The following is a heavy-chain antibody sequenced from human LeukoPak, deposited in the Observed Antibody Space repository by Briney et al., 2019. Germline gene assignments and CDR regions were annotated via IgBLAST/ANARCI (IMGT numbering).Heavy chain of an antibody. CDR2: IYHSGCT. CDR1: GGSISSSNW. CDR3: ARVRGVGSDSFDY. V-gene: IGHV4-4*02. Sequence: SETLSLTCAVSGGSISSSNWWSWVRQPPGKGLEWIGEIYHSGCTNYNLSLKSRVTISVDKSKNQFSLKLSSVTAADTAVYYCARVRGVGSDSFDYWGQGTLVTVSS. J-gene: IGHJ4*02. D-gene: IGHD3-10*01.